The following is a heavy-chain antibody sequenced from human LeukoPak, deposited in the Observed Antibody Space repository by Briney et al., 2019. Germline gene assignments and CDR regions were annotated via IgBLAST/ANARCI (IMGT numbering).Heavy chain of an antibody. CDR1: GYTFTSYA. D-gene: IGHD4-11*01. V-gene: IGHV1-18*01. CDR2: ISAYNGNT. CDR3: ARSGPLYTNSFDY. Sequence: ASVKVSCKASGYTFTSYAIHWVRQAPGQRLEWMGWISAYNGNTNYAQKLQGRVSMTTDTSTTTAYMELRSLRSDDTGVYFCARSGPLYTNSFDYWGQGTLVTVSS. J-gene: IGHJ4*02.